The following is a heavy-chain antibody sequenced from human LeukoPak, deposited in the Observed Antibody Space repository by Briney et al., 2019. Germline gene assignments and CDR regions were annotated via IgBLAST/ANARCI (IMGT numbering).Heavy chain of an antibody. J-gene: IGHJ4*02. CDR1: GGSISSSSYY. CDR3: ASSITIFGVVIYY. Sequence: SETLSLTCTVSGGSISSSSYYWGWIRQHPGKGLEWIGYIYYSGSTYYNPSLMSRVTISVDTSKNQFSLKLSSVTAADTAVYYCASSITIFGVVIYYWGQGTLVTVSS. CDR2: IYYSGST. D-gene: IGHD3-3*01. V-gene: IGHV4-31*03.